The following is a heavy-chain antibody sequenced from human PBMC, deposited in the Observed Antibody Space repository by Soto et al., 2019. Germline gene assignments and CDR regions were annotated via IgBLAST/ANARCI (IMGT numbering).Heavy chain of an antibody. V-gene: IGHV2-5*02. D-gene: IGHD2-2*01. J-gene: IGHJ3*02. CDR1: GFSLSTSGVG. CDR3: AHSRLDIVVVPAAFDAFDI. Sequence: QITLKESGPTLVKPTQTLTLTCTFSGFSLSTSGVGVGWIRQPPGKALEWLALIYWDDDKRYSSTLKSRLTISKDTSKNPVVLTMTNMEPVDTATYYCAHSRLDIVVVPAAFDAFDIWGQGTMVTVSS. CDR2: IYWDDDK.